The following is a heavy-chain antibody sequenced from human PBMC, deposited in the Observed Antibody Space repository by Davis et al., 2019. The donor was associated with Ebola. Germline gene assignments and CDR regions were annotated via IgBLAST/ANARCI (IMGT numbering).Heavy chain of an antibody. CDR3: ARDSDWNYDY. CDR1: GFTFSRYW. Sequence: GESLKISCAASGFTFSRYWMHWVRQAPETGLVWVSRINIDGSTTTYADSVKGRFTISRDNAKNTLYLQMNSLRAEDRALYYCARDSDWNYDYWGQGTLVTVSS. J-gene: IGHJ4*02. CDR2: INIDGSTT. V-gene: IGHV3-74*01. D-gene: IGHD1-1*01.